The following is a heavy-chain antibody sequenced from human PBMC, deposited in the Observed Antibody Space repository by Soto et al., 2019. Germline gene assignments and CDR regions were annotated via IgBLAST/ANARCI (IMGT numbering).Heavy chain of an antibody. D-gene: IGHD5-18*01. CDR2: INTYNGNT. J-gene: IGHJ5*02. V-gene: IGHV1-18*01. CDR3: AKDGVDDTPTVTGGS. CDR1: GYTFTNFG. Sequence: QVLLVQSGAEVKKPGASVKVSCRTSGYTFTNFGLTWVRQAPGRGLEWMGWINTYNGNTQYAQQFQGRLALATDTSTTTAYMELRSLKSDDTAIYYCAKDGVDDTPTVTGGSWGQGTLVSVSS.